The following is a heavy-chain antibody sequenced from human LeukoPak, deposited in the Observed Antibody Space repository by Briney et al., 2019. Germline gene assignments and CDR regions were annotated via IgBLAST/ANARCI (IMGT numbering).Heavy chain of an antibody. D-gene: IGHD4-11*01. J-gene: IGHJ4*02. CDR2: IYTSGST. V-gene: IGHV4-4*07. CDR1: GGSISNYY. CDR3: AREGDYSHSFDY. Sequence: SETQSLTCTVSGGSISNYYWSWIRQPAGKGLEWIGRIYTSGSTNYNPSLKSRVTTSVDTSKNHLSLKLSSVTAADTAVYYCAREGDYSHSFDYWGQGTLVTVSS.